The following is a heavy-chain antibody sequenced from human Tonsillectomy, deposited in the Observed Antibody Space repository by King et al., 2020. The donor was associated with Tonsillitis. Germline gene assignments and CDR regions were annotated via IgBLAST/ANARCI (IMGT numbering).Heavy chain of an antibody. D-gene: IGHD6-13*01. V-gene: IGHV3-21*01. CDR1: GFTFSSYS. Sequence: VQLVESGGGLVKPGGSLRLSCAASGFTFSSYSMNWVRQAPGKGLEWVSSISSSSSYIYYADSVKGRFTISRDNAKNSLYLQMNSLRAEDTAVYYCARFKGIAPSPDYWGQGTLVTVSS. CDR2: ISSSSSYI. CDR3: ARFKGIAPSPDY. J-gene: IGHJ4*02.